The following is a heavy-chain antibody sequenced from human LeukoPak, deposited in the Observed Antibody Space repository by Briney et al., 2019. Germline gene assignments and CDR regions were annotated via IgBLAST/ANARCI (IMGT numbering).Heavy chain of an antibody. D-gene: IGHD6-13*01. CDR2: ISSSGSTI. J-gene: IGHJ4*02. V-gene: IGHV3-11*04. CDR1: GFTFSDYY. Sequence: GGSLRLSCAASGFTFSDYYMSWIRQAPGKGLEWVSYISSSGSTIYYADSVKGRFTISRDNAKNSLYLQMNSLRAEDTAVYYCARLSEKQQLVQGFDYWGQGTLVTVSS. CDR3: ARLSEKQQLVQGFDY.